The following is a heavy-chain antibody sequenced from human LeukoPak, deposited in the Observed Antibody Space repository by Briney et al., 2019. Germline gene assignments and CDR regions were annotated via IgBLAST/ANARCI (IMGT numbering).Heavy chain of an antibody. CDR2: INPSGGST. V-gene: IGHV1-46*04. Sequence: GASVKVSCKASGYTFTSHYIQWVRQAPGQGLEWMGLINPSGGSTNYAQKLQGRVILTRDTSTSTVYMELSSLRSEDTAMYYCATYSGSYYADPFDYWGQGTLVTVSS. CDR3: ATYSGSYYADPFDY. CDR1: GYTFTSHY. J-gene: IGHJ4*02. D-gene: IGHD1-26*01.